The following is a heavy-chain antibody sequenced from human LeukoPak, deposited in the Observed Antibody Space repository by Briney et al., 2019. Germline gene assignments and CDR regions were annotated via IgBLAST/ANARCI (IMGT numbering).Heavy chain of an antibody. V-gene: IGHV3-7*01. D-gene: IGHD3-3*01. CDR2: IKQDGSEK. CDR3: ARDAPTIFGVVIMAYYFDY. J-gene: IGHJ4*02. CDR1: GFSFSSHW. Sequence: GGSLRLSCAASGFSFSSHWMSWVRQAPGKGLEWVANIKQDGSEKHYVDSVKGRFTISRDNAKNSLYLQMNSLRAEDTAAYYCARDAPTIFGVVIMAYYFDYWGQGTLVTVSS.